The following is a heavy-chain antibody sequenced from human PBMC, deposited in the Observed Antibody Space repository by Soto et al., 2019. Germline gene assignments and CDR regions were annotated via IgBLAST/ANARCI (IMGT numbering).Heavy chain of an antibody. CDR2: ISNSGSTL. Sequence: GGSLRLSCAASGFTFSNYEMNWVRQAPGKGLEWVSFISNSGSTLYYADSVKGRFTISRDNAKNSLYLQMNSLRAEDTAVYYCARDPPGGSVAGTPYYYGMDVWGQGTTVTVSS. D-gene: IGHD6-19*01. CDR1: GFTFSNYE. CDR3: ARDPPGGSVAGTPYYYGMDV. V-gene: IGHV3-48*03. J-gene: IGHJ6*02.